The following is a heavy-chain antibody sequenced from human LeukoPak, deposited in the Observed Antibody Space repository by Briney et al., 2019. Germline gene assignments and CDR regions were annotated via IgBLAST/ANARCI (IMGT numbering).Heavy chain of an antibody. CDR1: GFTLSSYN. D-gene: IGHD5-18*01. J-gene: IGHJ4*02. Sequence: PGGSLRLSRAASGFTLSSYNMNWVRQAPGKGLEWVSSISSSGGYMYYGDSVKGRFTISRDNAKNSLYLQMNSLRAEDTAVYYCARERGYSYGYSDYWGQGTLVTVSS. CDR2: ISSSGGYM. V-gene: IGHV3-21*01. CDR3: ARERGYSYGYSDY.